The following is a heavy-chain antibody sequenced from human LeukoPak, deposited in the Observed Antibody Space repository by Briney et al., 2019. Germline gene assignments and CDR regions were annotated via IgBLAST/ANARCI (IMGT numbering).Heavy chain of an antibody. CDR3: ARHRGLQYLDY. J-gene: IGHJ4*02. CDR2: IYYSGST. V-gene: IGHV4-39*01. CDR1: GGSISSSSYY. D-gene: IGHD5-18*01. Sequence: SETLSLTCTVSGGSISSSSYYRGWIRQPPGKGLEWIGSIYYSGSTYYNPSLKSRVTISVDTSKNQFSLKLSSVTAADTAVYYCARHRGLQYLDYWGQGTLVTVSS.